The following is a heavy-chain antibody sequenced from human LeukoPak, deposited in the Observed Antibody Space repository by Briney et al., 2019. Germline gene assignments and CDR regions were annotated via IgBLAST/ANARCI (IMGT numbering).Heavy chain of an antibody. CDR2: ISSSSSYI. J-gene: IGHJ4*02. Sequence: GGSPRLSCAASGSTFSRYSMNCVRQAPGKGLEWVSSISSSSSYIYYADSVKGRFTISRDNAKNSLYLQMNILRAEDTAVYYCARDLMAIKVHWGQGTLATVSS. D-gene: IGHD2-8*01. V-gene: IGHV3-21*01. CDR3: ARDLMAIKVH. CDR1: GSTFSRYS.